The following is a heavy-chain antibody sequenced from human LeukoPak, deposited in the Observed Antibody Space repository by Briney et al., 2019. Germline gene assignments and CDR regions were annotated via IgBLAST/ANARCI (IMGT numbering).Heavy chain of an antibody. D-gene: IGHD6-6*01. V-gene: IGHV4-59*01. Sequence: SETLSLTCTVSGGSIGSYYWSWIRHPPGKGLEWIGYIYYSGSTNYNPSLKTRVTISVDTSKNQFSLKLSSVTAADTAVYYCARGAARYYYYYYMDVWGKGTTVTVSS. CDR1: GGSIGSYY. CDR3: ARGAARYYYYYYMDV. J-gene: IGHJ6*03. CDR2: IYYSGST.